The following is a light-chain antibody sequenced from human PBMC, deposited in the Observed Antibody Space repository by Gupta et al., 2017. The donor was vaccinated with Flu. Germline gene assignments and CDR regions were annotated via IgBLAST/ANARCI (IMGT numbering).Light chain of an antibody. Sequence: VTMSCSGSSSNIGRNSLYWYQQLPGTAPKLIIYRNNERPSGVPYRFSSSKSGTAASLAISGLRSEDEADYYCAAWDGSLSGRVFGGGTGLTGL. CDR3: AAWDGSLSGRV. V-gene: IGLV1-47*01. CDR1: SSNIGRNS. J-gene: IGLJ3*02. CDR2: RNN.